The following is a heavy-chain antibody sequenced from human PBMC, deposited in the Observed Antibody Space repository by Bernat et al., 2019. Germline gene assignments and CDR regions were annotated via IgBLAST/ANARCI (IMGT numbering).Heavy chain of an antibody. J-gene: IGHJ4*02. D-gene: IGHD3-10*01. Sequence: EVQLVESGGGFVHPGGSLRLSCAASGFTFSRYSMNWVRQAPGKGLYWVSYITGSSSPIYYGGSVKGRFTISRDNAKNSLYLQMNDLRDEDSAIYYCAGVGDGALDYWGQGTLVTVSS. CDR2: ITGSSSPI. CDR3: AGVGDGALDY. V-gene: IGHV3-48*02. CDR1: GFTFSRYS.